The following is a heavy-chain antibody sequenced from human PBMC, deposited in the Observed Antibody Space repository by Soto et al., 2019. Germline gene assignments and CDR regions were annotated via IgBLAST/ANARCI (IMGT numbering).Heavy chain of an antibody. CDR2: ITDSGGSP. V-gene: IGHV3-23*01. CDR3: VKGRISSALQH. J-gene: IGHJ1*01. D-gene: IGHD6-19*01. Sequence: GGSLRLSCAASGFTFSSYAMTWVRQAPEKGLEWVSSITDSGGSPNYAGSVKGRFTISRDNSKSTLYLQMNSLRGEDTAVYYCVKGRISSALQHWGQGTLVTVSS. CDR1: GFTFSSYA.